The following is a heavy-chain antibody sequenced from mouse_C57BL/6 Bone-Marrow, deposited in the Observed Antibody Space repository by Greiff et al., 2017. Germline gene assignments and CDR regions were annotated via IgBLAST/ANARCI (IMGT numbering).Heavy chain of an antibody. CDR1: GYTFTSYW. D-gene: IGHD1-1*01. Sequence: QVQLQQSGAELAKPGASVKLSCKASGYTFTSYWMHWVKQRPGQGLEWIGYINPSSGYTKYNQKFKDKATLTADKSSSTAYMPLSSLTYEDSAVYYYACSSVVANPFAYWGQGTLVTVSA. CDR3: ACSSVVANPFAY. CDR2: INPSSGYT. V-gene: IGHV1-7*01. J-gene: IGHJ3*01.